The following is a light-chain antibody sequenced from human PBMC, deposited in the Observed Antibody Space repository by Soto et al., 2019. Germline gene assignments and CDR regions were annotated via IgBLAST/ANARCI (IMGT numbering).Light chain of an antibody. CDR3: ATWYDSLNGWV. J-gene: IGLJ3*02. CDR1: NSNIGSNT. V-gene: IGLV1-44*01. CDR2: TNN. Sequence: QSVLIQPPSASGTPGQRVTIFCSGSNSNIGSNTVNWYQQLPQLAPKLLIYTNNQRPSGVPDRFSGSKSGTSASLAISGLQSEDEADYYCATWYDSLNGWVFGGGTKLTVL.